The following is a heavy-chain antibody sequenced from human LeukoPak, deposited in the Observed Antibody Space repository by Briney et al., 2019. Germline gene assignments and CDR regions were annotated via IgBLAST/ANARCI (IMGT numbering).Heavy chain of an antibody. D-gene: IGHD2-15*01. J-gene: IGHJ4*02. CDR3: SKDLKGGTRSPQEFDY. CDR1: GFTFSSHV. CDR2: ISGSGSST. Sequence: GGSLRLSCAASGFTFSSHVMSWVRQAPGKGLEWVSVISGSGSSTYYADSVKGRLTISRDNSKNTLYLQMNSLRAEDTAVYYCSKDLKGGTRSPQEFDYWGQGTLVTVSS. V-gene: IGHV3-23*01.